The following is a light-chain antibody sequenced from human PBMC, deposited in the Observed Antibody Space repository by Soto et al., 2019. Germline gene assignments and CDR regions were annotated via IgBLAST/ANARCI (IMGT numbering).Light chain of an antibody. CDR1: SSDVGGYNY. V-gene: IGLV2-14*01. J-gene: IGLJ2*01. CDR3: SSYTTSSPNVV. CDR2: DVS. Sequence: QSALTQPASVSGSPGQSITISCTGTSSDVGGYNYVSWYQQRPGKAPKLMNYDVSNRPSGVSNRFSGSKSGNTASLTISGLQAEDEADYYCSSYTTSSPNVVFGGGTKLTVL.